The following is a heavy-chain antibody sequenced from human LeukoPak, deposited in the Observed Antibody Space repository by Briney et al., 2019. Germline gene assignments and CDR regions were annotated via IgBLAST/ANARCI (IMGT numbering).Heavy chain of an antibody. CDR2: IYYSGST. J-gene: IGHJ4*02. CDR1: GGSISSYY. CDR3: ARGHIAAAAPCFDY. D-gene: IGHD6-13*01. Sequence: SETLSLTCTVSGGSISSYYWSWIRQPPGKGLEWIGYIYYSGSTNYNPSLKSRVTISVDTSKNQFSLKLSSVTAADTAVYYCARGHIAAAAPCFDYWGQGTLVTVSS. V-gene: IGHV4-59*01.